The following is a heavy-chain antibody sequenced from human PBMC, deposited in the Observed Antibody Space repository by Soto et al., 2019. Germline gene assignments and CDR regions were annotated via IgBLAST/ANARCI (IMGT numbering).Heavy chain of an antibody. J-gene: IGHJ6*02. CDR3: AISRITMVRGVDDLYYGMDV. V-gene: IGHV1-18*04. D-gene: IGHD3-10*01. Sequence: QVRLVQSGPEVKPPGASVKVSCKTSGYTFTTYGVSWVRQAPGQGLEWMGGISGYDGDTKYSPKFQVRLTLTTDTYTRTVYMALRSLTSDDTAMYYCAISRITMVRGVDDLYYGMDVWGQGTTVAVAS. CDR1: GYTFTTYG. CDR2: ISGYDGDT.